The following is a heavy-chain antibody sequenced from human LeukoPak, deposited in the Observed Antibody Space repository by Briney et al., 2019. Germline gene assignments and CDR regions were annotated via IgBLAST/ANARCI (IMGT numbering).Heavy chain of an antibody. CDR1: GFTFSSYS. Sequence: GGSLRLSCAAPGFTFSSYSMNWVRQAPGKGLEWVSSISSSSSYIYYADSVKGRFTISRDNAKNSLYLQMNSLRAEDTAVYYCARVYGYSYGFDYWGQGTLVTVSS. D-gene: IGHD5-18*01. CDR2: ISSSSSYI. J-gene: IGHJ4*02. CDR3: ARVYGYSYGFDY. V-gene: IGHV3-21*01.